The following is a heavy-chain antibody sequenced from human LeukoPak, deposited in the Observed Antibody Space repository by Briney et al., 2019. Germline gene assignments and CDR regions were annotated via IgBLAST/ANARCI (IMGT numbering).Heavy chain of an antibody. CDR3: TRDLTAEYYYDSSGYPEYFQH. Sequence: SGRSLRLSCTASGFTFGDYAMSWVRQAPGKGLEWVGFIRSKAYGGTTEYAASVKGRFTISRDDSKSIAYLQMNSLKTEDTAVYYCTRDLTAEYYYDSSGYPEYFQHWGQGTLVTVSS. CDR2: IRSKAYGGTT. D-gene: IGHD3-22*01. CDR1: GFTFGDYA. J-gene: IGHJ1*01. V-gene: IGHV3-49*04.